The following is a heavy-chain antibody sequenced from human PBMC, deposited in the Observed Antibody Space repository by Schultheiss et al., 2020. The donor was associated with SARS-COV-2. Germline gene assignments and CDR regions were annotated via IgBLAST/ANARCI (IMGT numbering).Heavy chain of an antibody. J-gene: IGHJ6*02. CDR1: GGSISSGGYY. CDR2: IYYSGST. Sequence: SETLSLTCTVSGGSISSGGYYWSWIRQPPGKGLEWIGYIYYSGSTNYNPSLKSRVTISVDTSKNQFSLKLSSVTAADTAVYYCARDSRDGYGMDVWGQGTTVTVSS. CDR3: ARDSRDGYGMDV. D-gene: IGHD2-21*02. V-gene: IGHV4-61*08.